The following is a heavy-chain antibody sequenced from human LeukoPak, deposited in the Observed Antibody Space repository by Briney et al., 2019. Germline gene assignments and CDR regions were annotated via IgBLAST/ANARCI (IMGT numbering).Heavy chain of an antibody. J-gene: IGHJ4*02. Sequence: ASVKVSCKASGYTLTSYDINWGRQTTGQGLEWMGWMNPNSGNTGYAQKFQGRVTMTRKTSISTAYMELSSLRSEDTAVYYCARAGRSMGVVSLGGYWGQGTLVTVSS. CDR1: GYTLTSYD. D-gene: IGHD4-23*01. CDR2: MNPNSGNT. CDR3: ARAGRSMGVVSLGGY. V-gene: IGHV1-8*02.